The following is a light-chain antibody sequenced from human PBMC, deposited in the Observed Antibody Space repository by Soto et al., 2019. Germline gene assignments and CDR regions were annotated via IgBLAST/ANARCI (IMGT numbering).Light chain of an antibody. CDR2: AAS. CDR1: QGISNF. J-gene: IGKJ5*01. Sequence: IQLTQSPSSLSASVGDRVTITCRASQGISNFLAWYKQKPGKAPNLLIYAASSLQSGVPSRFSGSESGTDFTLTISSLQPEDCAIYFCQQANSFPITFGQGTRLEI. CDR3: QQANSFPIT. V-gene: IGKV1-12*01.